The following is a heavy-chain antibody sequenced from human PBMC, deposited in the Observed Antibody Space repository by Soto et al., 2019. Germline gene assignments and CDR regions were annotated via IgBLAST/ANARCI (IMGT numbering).Heavy chain of an antibody. D-gene: IGHD2-15*01. V-gene: IGHV4-59*01. CDR3: ARDPSGTYCSGGSCYSYHSTHGMDV. J-gene: IGHJ6*02. CDR2: IYYSGST. CDR1: GGSISSYY. Sequence: SETLSLTCTVSGGSISSYYWSWIRQPPGKGLEWIGYIYYSGSTNYNPSLKSRATISVDTSKNQFSLKLSSVTAADTAVYYCARDPSGTYCSGGSCYSYHSTHGMDVWGQGTKVTVSS.